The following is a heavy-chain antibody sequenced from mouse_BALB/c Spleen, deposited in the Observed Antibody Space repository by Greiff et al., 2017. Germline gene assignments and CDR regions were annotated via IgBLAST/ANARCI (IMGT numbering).Heavy chain of an antibody. CDR2: INPGSGGT. D-gene: IGHD1-2*01. CDR1: GYAFTNYL. V-gene: IGHV1-54*01. Sequence: QVQLQQSGAELVRPGTSVKVSCKASGYAFTNYLIEWVKQRPGQGLEWIGVINPGSGGTNYNEKFKGKATLTADKSSSTAYMQLSSLTSDDSAVYFCARSLIHYYGPFAYWGQGTLVTVSA. CDR3: ARSLIHYYGPFAY. J-gene: IGHJ3*01.